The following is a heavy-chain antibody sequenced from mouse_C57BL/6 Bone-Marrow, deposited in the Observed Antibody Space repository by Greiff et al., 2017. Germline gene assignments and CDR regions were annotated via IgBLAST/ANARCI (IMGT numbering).Heavy chain of an antibody. CDR1: CYTFTSYG. J-gene: IGHJ2*01. V-gene: IGHV1-81*01. Sequence: VQLQQSGAELARPGASVKLSCKASCYTFTSYGISWVKQRTGQGLEWIGEIYPRSGNTYYNEKFKGKATLTADKSSSTAYMELRSLTSEDSAVYFCARPYYGSSYYFDYWGQGTTLTVSS. CDR3: ARPYYGSSYYFDY. D-gene: IGHD1-1*01. CDR2: IYPRSGNT.